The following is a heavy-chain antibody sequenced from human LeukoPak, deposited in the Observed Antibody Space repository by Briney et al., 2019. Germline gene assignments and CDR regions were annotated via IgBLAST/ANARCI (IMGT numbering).Heavy chain of an antibody. V-gene: IGHV1-18*01. CDR2: ISAYNGNT. CDR1: GYTFTSYG. J-gene: IGHJ4*02. CDR3: ARGLRAYSSSWYDY. D-gene: IGHD6-13*01. Sequence: ASVKVSCKASGYTFTSYGISWVRQAPGQGPEWMGWISAYNGNTNYAQKLQGRVTMTTDTSTSTACMELRSLRSDDTAVYYCARGLRAYSSSWYDYWGQGTLVTVSS.